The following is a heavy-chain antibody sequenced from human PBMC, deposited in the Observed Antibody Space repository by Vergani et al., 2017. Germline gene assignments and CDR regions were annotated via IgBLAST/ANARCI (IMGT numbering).Heavy chain of an antibody. V-gene: IGHV4-59*08. CDR3: ARGIYGDYAAGY. Sequence: QVQLPESGPGLVKPSETLSLTCTVSGGSISSYYWSWIRQPPGKGLEWIGYIYYSGSTNYNPSLKSRVTISVDTSKNQFSLKLSSVTAADTAVYYCARGIYGDYAAGYWGQGTLVTVSS. CDR1: GGSISSYY. CDR2: IYYSGST. J-gene: IGHJ4*02. D-gene: IGHD4-17*01.